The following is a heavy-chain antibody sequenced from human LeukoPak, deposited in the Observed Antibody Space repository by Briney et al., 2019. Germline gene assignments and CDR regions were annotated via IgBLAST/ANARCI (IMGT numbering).Heavy chain of an antibody. CDR1: GYTFISYA. D-gene: IGHD6-6*01. Sequence: GASVKVSCKASGYTFISYAMNWVRQAPGQGLEWMGWINTNTGNPTYAQGFTGRFVFSLDTSVSTAYLQISSLKAEDTAVYYCARDPPAYSSSSSWFDPWGQGTLVTVSS. CDR3: ARDPPAYSSSSSWFDP. J-gene: IGHJ5*02. V-gene: IGHV7-4-1*02. CDR2: INTNTGNP.